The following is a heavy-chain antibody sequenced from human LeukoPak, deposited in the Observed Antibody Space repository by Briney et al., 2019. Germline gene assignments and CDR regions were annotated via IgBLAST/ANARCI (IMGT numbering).Heavy chain of an antibody. Sequence: GGSLRLSCAASGFTFSSYSMNWVRQAPGKGLEWVSSISSSSSYIYYADSVKGRFTISRDNAKNSLYLQMNSLRAEDTAVYYCASRSSGYYIDYYYYMDVWGKGTTVTVSS. J-gene: IGHJ6*03. D-gene: IGHD3-3*01. CDR3: ASRSSGYYIDYYYYMDV. CDR2: ISSSSSYI. CDR1: GFTFSSYS. V-gene: IGHV3-21*01.